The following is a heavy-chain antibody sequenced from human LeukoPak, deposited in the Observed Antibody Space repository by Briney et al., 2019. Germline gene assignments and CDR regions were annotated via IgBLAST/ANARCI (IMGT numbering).Heavy chain of an antibody. Sequence: ASVKVSCKASGYPFTSYGITRVRQAPGQGLEWMGWISGDNGDTKYAEKLQGRVTMTTDTSTSTAYMELRSLRPGDTAVYYCASGFYDILTETYYFYGMDVWGQGTTVTVSS. V-gene: IGHV1-18*01. CDR3: ASGFYDILTETYYFYGMDV. CDR1: GYPFTSYG. CDR2: ISGDNGDT. J-gene: IGHJ6*02. D-gene: IGHD3-9*01.